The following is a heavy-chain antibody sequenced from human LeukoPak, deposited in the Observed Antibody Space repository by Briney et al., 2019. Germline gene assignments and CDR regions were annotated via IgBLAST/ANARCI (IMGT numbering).Heavy chain of an antibody. J-gene: IGHJ6*02. Sequence: GGSLRLSCAASGFTFSSYAMSWVRQAPGKGLEWVSAISGSGGSTYYADSVKGRFTISRDNSKNTLYLQMNSLRAEDTAVYYCAKVSLKTDYYYYYYGMDVWGQGTTVTVSS. CDR1: GFTFSSYA. D-gene: IGHD2-21*01. V-gene: IGHV3-23*01. CDR3: AKVSLKTDYYYYYYGMDV. CDR2: ISGSGGST.